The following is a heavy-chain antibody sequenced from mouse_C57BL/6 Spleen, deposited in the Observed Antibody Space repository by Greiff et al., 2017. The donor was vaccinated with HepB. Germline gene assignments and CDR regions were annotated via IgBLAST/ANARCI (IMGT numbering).Heavy chain of an antibody. Sequence: QVQLQQPGAELVKPGASVKLSCKASGYTFTSYWMQWVKQRPGQGLEWIGEIDPSDSYTNYNQKFKGKATFPVYTSSSTAYMQLSSLTSEDSAVYYCARSDYSNLNYFDYWGQGTTLTVSS. CDR3: ARSDYSNLNYFDY. J-gene: IGHJ2*01. D-gene: IGHD2-5*01. V-gene: IGHV1-50*01. CDR1: GYTFTSYW. CDR2: IDPSDSYT.